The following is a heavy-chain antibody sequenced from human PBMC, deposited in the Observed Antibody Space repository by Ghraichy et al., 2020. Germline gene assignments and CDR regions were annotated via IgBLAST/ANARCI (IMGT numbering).Heavy chain of an antibody. D-gene: IGHD6-6*01. CDR1: GYTFTGYY. J-gene: IGHJ6*02. V-gene: IGHV1-2*04. CDR3: ARERYMGSSSLRATEYYYYYYGMDV. CDR2: INPNSGGT. Sequence: VKVSCKASGYTFTGYYMHWVRQAPGQGLKWMGWINPNSGGTNYAQKFQGWVTMTRDTSISTAYMELSRLRSDDTAVYYCARERYMGSSSLRATEYYYYYYGMDVWGQGTTVTVSS.